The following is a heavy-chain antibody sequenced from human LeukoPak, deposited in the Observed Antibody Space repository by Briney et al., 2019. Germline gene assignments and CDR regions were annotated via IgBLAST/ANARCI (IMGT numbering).Heavy chain of an antibody. CDR1: EFTFGDYD. D-gene: IGHD3-10*01. Sequence: PGGSLTLSCAASEFTFGDYDMSWVRQTLGKGLEWVSSISGDGLGTWYADSVRGRFTISRDKPRNTLYLQLNSLGVDDTAVYYCPKGPNFGSWRALDYWGQGSLVTVSS. J-gene: IGHJ4*02. CDR3: PKGPNFGSWRALDY. V-gene: IGHV3-23*01. CDR2: ISGDGLGT.